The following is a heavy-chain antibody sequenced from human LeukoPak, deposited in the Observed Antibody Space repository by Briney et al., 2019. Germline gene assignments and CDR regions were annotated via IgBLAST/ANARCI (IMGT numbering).Heavy chain of an antibody. CDR3: AREGCRDGYNCQYYFDY. Sequence: GASVKVSCKASGYTFTSYGISWVRQAPGQGLEWMGWISAYNGNTNYAQKLQGRVTMTTDTSTSTAYMELSSLRSEDTAVYYCAREGCRDGYNCQYYFDYWGQGTLVTVSS. CDR1: GYTFTSYG. D-gene: IGHD5-24*01. CDR2: ISAYNGNT. J-gene: IGHJ4*02. V-gene: IGHV1-18*01.